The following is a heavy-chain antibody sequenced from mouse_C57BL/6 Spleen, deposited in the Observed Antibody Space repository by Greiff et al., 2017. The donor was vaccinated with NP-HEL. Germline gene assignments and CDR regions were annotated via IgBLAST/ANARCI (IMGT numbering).Heavy chain of an antibody. V-gene: IGHV14-4*01. Sequence: DVQLQESGAELVRPGASVKLSCTASGFNIKDDYMHWVKQRPEQGLEWIGWIDPENGDTEYASKFQGKATITADTSSNTAYLQLSSLTSEDTAVYYCTLYGYDRTPPAAYWGQGTLVTVSA. J-gene: IGHJ3*01. D-gene: IGHD2-2*01. CDR3: TLYGYDRTPPAAY. CDR1: GFNIKDDY. CDR2: IDPENGDT.